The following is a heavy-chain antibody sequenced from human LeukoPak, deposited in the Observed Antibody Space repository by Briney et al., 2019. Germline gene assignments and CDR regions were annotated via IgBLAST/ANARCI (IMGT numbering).Heavy chain of an antibody. V-gene: IGHV4-4*07. CDR2: IYTSGST. Sequence: SETLSLTCTVSGGSISSYYWSWIRQPAGKGLEWIGRIYTSGSTNYNPSLKSRVTISVDTSKNQFSLKLSSVTAADTAVYYCARTAPRESIVGATADYWGQGTLDTVSS. CDR1: GGSISSYY. D-gene: IGHD1-26*01. J-gene: IGHJ4*02. CDR3: ARTAPRESIVGATADY.